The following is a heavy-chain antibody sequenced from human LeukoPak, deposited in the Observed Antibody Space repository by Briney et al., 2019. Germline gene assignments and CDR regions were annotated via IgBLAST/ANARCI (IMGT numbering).Heavy chain of an antibody. CDR2: INPNSGGT. V-gene: IGHV1-2*02. CDR3: ARVRAGSYVAFDY. J-gene: IGHJ4*02. Sequence: ASVKVSCKASGNTFTGYYMHWVRQAPGQGLEWMGWINPNSGGTNYAQKFQGRVTMTRDTSISTAYMELSRLRSDDTAVYYCARVRAGSYVAFDYWGQGTLVTVSS. D-gene: IGHD1-26*01. CDR1: GNTFTGYY.